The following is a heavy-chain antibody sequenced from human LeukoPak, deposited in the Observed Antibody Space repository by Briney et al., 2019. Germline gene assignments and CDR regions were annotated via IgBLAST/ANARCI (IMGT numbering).Heavy chain of an antibody. CDR1: GGSISGYC. CDR3: ARVDYSGSGSPLDY. J-gene: IGHJ4*02. V-gene: IGHV4-59*08. CDR2: IYYSGNT. Sequence: SETLSLTCTVSGGSISGYCWTWIRQPPGKGLEWIGYIYYSGNTNYNPSLKSRVTISVDTSKNQFSLKLSSVTAADTAVYYCARVDYSGSGSPLDYWGQGTLVTVSS. D-gene: IGHD3-10*01.